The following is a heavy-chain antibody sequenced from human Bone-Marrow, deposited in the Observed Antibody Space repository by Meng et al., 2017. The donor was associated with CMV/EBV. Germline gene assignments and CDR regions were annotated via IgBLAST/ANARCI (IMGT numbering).Heavy chain of an antibody. J-gene: IGHJ4*02. CDR1: GYTFTSYD. Sequence: ASVKVSCKASGYTFTSYDINWVRQATGQGLEWMGWMNPNSGNTGYAQKFQGRVTITRNTSISTAYMELSSLRSEDTAVYYCARAKYDFWSGHFDYWGQGTLVTSPQ. CDR2: MNPNSGNT. V-gene: IGHV1-8*03. CDR3: ARAKYDFWSGHFDY. D-gene: IGHD3-3*01.